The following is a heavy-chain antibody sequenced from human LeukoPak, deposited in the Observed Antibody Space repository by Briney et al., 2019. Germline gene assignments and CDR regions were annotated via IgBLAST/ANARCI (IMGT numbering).Heavy chain of an antibody. Sequence: SETLSLTCTVSGVSISSSSYYWGWIRQPPGKGLEWIGSIYYSGSTYYNPSLKSRVTISGDTSKNQFSLKLSSVTAADTAVYYCARGANGAFDDWGQGTLVTVSS. J-gene: IGHJ4*02. CDR1: GVSISSSSYY. V-gene: IGHV4-39*01. CDR2: IYYSGST. CDR3: ARGANGAFDD. D-gene: IGHD1-26*01.